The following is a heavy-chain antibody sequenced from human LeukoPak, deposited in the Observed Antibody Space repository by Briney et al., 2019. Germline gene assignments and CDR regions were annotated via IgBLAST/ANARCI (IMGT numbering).Heavy chain of an antibody. CDR1: GFTFDDYA. D-gene: IGHD6-19*01. V-gene: IGHV3-9*01. J-gene: IGHJ4*02. CDR3: AKDTSAYSSGSALDY. Sequence: PGGSLRLSCAASGFTFDDYAMHWVRQAPGKGLEWVSSISWNSGILGYAGSVKGRFTISRDNARNSLYLQMNSLRAEDTAFYYCAKDTSAYSSGSALDYWGQGTLVTVSS. CDR2: ISWNSGIL.